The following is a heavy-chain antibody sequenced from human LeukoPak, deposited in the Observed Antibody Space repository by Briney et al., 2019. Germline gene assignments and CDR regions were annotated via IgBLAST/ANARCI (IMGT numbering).Heavy chain of an antibody. Sequence: PGGSLRLSCAASGFTFSNYAMHWVRQAPGKGLEWVAVISYDGSNKYYADSVKGRFTISRDNSKNTLYLQMNSLRAEDTAVYYCAREVVTAFDIWGQGTMVTVSS. J-gene: IGHJ3*02. CDR3: AREVVTAFDI. CDR1: GFTFSNYA. V-gene: IGHV3-30*04. D-gene: IGHD3-22*01. CDR2: ISYDGSNK.